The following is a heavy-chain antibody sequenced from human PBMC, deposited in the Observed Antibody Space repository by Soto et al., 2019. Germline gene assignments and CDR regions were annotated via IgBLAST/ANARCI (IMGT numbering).Heavy chain of an antibody. CDR2: IYSGGST. D-gene: IGHD2-15*01. V-gene: IGHV3-53*02. J-gene: IGHJ4*02. Sequence: EVQLVETGGGLIQPGGSLRLSCAASGVTVSGNYMTWVRQAPGKGLEWVSVIYSGGSTYYADSVKGRFTISRDIPKNTVYLQMKNLRAEDTAVYYCARVSGGSYFDYWGQGTLVTVSS. CDR1: GVTVSGNY. CDR3: ARVSGGSYFDY.